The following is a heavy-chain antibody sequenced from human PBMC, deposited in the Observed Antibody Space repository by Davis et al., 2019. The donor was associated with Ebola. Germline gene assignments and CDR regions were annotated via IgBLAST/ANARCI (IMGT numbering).Heavy chain of an antibody. CDR1: GGSFSGYY. J-gene: IGHJ4*02. CDR2: INHSGST. Sequence: GSLRLSCAVYGGSFSGYYWSWIRQPPGKGLEWIGEINHSGSTNYNPSLKSRVTISVDTSKNQFSLKLSSVTAADTAVYYCARLPYDDYYFDYWGQGTLVTVSS. V-gene: IGHV4-34*01. D-gene: IGHD3-22*01. CDR3: ARLPYDDYYFDY.